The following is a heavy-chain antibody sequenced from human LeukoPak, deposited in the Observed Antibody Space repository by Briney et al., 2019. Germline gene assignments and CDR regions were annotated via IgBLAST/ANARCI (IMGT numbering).Heavy chain of an antibody. CDR3: ASPGSSLTGGPI. V-gene: IGHV3-21*01. D-gene: IGHD3-9*01. Sequence: GGSLRLSCAASGFTFSSYSMNWVRQAPGKGLEWVSSISTTSTYIKYADSVKGRFTISRDNAGNSLYLQMNSLRAVDTAVYYCASPGSSLTGGPIWGQGSLVTVSA. J-gene: IGHJ4*02. CDR1: GFTFSSYS. CDR2: ISTTSTYI.